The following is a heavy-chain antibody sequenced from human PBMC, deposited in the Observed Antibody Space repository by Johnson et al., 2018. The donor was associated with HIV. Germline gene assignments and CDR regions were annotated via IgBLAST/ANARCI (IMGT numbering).Heavy chain of an antibody. D-gene: IGHD4-23*01. V-gene: IGHV3-33*06. CDR2: IWYDGSNK. CDR3: AKESETYGGNIGFEHPFDI. Sequence: QVQLVESGGGVVQPGRSLRLSCAASGFTFSSYGMHWVRQAPGKGLEWVAVIWYDGSNKYYADSVKGRFNISRDNSKNTLYLQMNSLRAEDTAVYYCAKESETYGGNIGFEHPFDIWGQGTMVTVSS. J-gene: IGHJ3*02. CDR1: GFTFSSYG.